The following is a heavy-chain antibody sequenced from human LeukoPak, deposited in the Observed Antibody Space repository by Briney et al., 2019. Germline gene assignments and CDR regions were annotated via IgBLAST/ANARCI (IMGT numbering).Heavy chain of an antibody. D-gene: IGHD3-10*01. CDR1: GFTFDDYA. CDR2: ISWNSGSI. Sequence: GGSLRLSCAASGFTFDDYAMHWVRQAPGKGLEWVSGISWNSGSIGYADSVKGRFTISRDNAKNSLYLQMNSLRAEDTALYYCAKDYGSGSYYYYFDYWGQGTLVTVSS. CDR3: AKDYGSGSYYYYFDY. J-gene: IGHJ4*02. V-gene: IGHV3-9*01.